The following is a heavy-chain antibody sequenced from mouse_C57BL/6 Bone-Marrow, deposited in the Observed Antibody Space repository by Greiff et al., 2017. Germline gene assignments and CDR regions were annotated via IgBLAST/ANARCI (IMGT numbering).Heavy chain of an antibody. J-gene: IGHJ2*01. CDR2: ISSGGSYT. V-gene: IGHV5-6*01. Sequence: EVMLVESGGDLVKPGGSLKLSCAASGFTFSSYGMSWVRQTPDKRLEWVATISSGGSYTYYPDSVKGRFTISRDNAKNTLYLQMSSLKSEDTAMYYCASTHCDYWGQGTTLTVSS. CDR1: GFTFSSYG. CDR3: ASTHCDY.